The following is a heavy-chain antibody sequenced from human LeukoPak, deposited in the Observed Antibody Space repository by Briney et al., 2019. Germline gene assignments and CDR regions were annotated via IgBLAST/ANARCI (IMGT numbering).Heavy chain of an antibody. J-gene: IGHJ6*02. CDR3: AKRKARSRWYYYYGMDV. CDR2: ISYDGSNK. Sequence: GGSLRLSCAASGFTFSSYAMHWVRQAPGKGLEWVAVISYDGSNKYYADSVKGRFTISRDNSKNTLNLQMNSLRAEDTAVYYCAKRKARSRWYYYYGMDVWGQGTTVTVS. CDR1: GFTFSSYA. D-gene: IGHD6-13*01. V-gene: IGHV3-30-3*02.